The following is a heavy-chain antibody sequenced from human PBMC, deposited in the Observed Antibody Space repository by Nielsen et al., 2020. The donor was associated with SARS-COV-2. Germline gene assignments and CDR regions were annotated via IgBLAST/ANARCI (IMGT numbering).Heavy chain of an antibody. CDR3: QTTVTTDYYYGMDV. Sequence: GESLKLSCAASGFTFSSYAMSWVRQAPGKGLEWVSAISGSGGSTYYADSVKGRFTISRDNAKNTLYLQMNSLRAEDTAVYYCQTTVTTDYYYGMDVWGQGTTVTVSS. CDR1: GFTFSSYA. CDR2: ISGSGGST. V-gene: IGHV3-23*01. J-gene: IGHJ6*02. D-gene: IGHD4-11*01.